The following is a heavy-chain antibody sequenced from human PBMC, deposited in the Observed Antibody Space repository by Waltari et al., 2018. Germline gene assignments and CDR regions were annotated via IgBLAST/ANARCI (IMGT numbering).Heavy chain of an antibody. CDR1: GFTVSSNY. CDR2: IYSGGST. CDR3: AREFRGTAAAGYFDY. Sequence: EVQLVESGGGLIQPGGSRRLPCAAFGFTVSSNYKVWVRQAPGKGLEWVSVIYSGGSTYYADSVKGRFTISRDNSKNTLYLQMNSLRAEDTAVYYCAREFRGTAAAGYFDYWGQGTLVTVSS. J-gene: IGHJ4*02. V-gene: IGHV3-53*01. D-gene: IGHD6-13*01.